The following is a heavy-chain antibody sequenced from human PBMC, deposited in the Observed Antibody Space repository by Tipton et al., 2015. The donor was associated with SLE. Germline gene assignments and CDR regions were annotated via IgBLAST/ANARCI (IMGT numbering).Heavy chain of an antibody. CDR1: GYSISSGYY. V-gene: IGHV4-38-2*01. D-gene: IGHD6-13*01. J-gene: IGHJ6*02. CDR2: IYHSGST. CDR3: ARAGLQQLVYYYYGMDV. Sequence: TLSLTCAVSGYSISSGYYWGWIRQPPGKGLEWIGSIYHSGSTYYNPSLKSRVTISVDTSKNQFSLKLSSVTAADTAVYYCARAGLQQLVYYYYGMDVWGQGTTVTVSS.